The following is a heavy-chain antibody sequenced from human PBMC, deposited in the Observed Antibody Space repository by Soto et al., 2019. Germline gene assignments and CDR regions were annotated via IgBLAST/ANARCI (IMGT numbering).Heavy chain of an antibody. CDR2: ISYESIST. J-gene: IGHJ4*02. D-gene: IGHD2-15*01. Sequence: PGGSLRLSCVASTLTFSSYGMHWVRQAPGKGLEWVAVISYESISTLYGDSVRGRFTISRDNSKNTLYLQMNDLTTEDTAVYYCAREAGCSGGDCNVYFDYWGQGTLVTVSS. V-gene: IGHV3-30*03. CDR3: AREAGCSGGDCNVYFDY. CDR1: TLTFSSYG.